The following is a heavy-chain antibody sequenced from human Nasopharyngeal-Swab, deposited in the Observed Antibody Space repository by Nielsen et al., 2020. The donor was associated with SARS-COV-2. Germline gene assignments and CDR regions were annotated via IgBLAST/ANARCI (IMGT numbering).Heavy chain of an antibody. J-gene: IGHJ6*03. CDR3: ARGNNRGGMVPASYSFFMDV. Sequence: SQTLSLTCGLNGASFSGYYWGWIRQPPGKGLEWIGDITRSGNTNYNPALRSRVTISVATSKGEFPLKLTSVTAADTAISFCARGNNRGGMVPASYSFFMDVWGKGTSVAVSS. D-gene: IGHD3-3*02. V-gene: IGHV4-34*01. CDR1: GASFSGYY. CDR2: ITRSGNT.